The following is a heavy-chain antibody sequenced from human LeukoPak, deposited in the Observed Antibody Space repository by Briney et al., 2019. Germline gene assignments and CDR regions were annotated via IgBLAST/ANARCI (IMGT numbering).Heavy chain of an antibody. CDR3: AKDRFHGYPNWFDS. CDR1: GFIFSDYY. D-gene: IGHD3-22*01. Sequence: GGSLRLSCAASGFIFSDYYMSWIRQAPGKGLEWVSYISSSGSTMYYTDSVKGRFTISRDNAKDSLYLQMNSLRAEDTAVYYCAKDRFHGYPNWFDSWGQGTLVTVSS. CDR2: ISSSGSTM. V-gene: IGHV3-11*01. J-gene: IGHJ5*01.